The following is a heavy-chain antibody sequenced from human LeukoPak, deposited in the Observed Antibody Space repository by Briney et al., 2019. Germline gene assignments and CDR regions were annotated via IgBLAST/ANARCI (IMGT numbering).Heavy chain of an antibody. CDR2: INHSGST. D-gene: IGHD3-22*01. V-gene: IGHV4-34*01. Sequence: SETLSLTCAVYGGSFSGYYWIWIRQPPGKGLEWIGEINHSGSTNYNPSLKSRVTISVDTSKNQFSLKLSSVTAADTAVYYCARRYSSGYTSDYWGQGTLVTVSS. J-gene: IGHJ4*02. CDR1: GGSFSGYY. CDR3: ARRYSSGYTSDY.